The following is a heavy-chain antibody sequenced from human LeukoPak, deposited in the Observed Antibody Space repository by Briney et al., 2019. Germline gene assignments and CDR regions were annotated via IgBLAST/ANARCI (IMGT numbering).Heavy chain of an antibody. J-gene: IGHJ4*02. Sequence: GASVKVSCKASGYTFTGYYMHWVRQAPGQGLEWMGWINPNSGGTNYAQKFQGRVTMTRDTSISTAYMELSSLRSEDTAVYYCARSLVPAAMHLGVGYWGQGTLVTVSS. V-gene: IGHV1-2*02. CDR2: INPNSGGT. D-gene: IGHD2-2*01. CDR3: ARSLVPAAMHLGVGY. CDR1: GYTFTGYY.